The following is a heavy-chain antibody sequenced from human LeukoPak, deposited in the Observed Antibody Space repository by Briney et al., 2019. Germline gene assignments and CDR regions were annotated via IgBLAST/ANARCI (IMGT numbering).Heavy chain of an antibody. CDR2: IYYTGST. V-gene: IGHV4-59*11. Sequence: SETLSLTCTVSGGSISTHFWTWIRQPPGMGLEWIGYIYYTGSTNYNPSLKNRVTISLDTSKNQFSLHLSFVTAADTAVYYCARAPNGYYPLDYWGQGTLVTVSS. J-gene: IGHJ4*02. D-gene: IGHD3-22*01. CDR1: GGSISTHF. CDR3: ARAPNGYYPLDY.